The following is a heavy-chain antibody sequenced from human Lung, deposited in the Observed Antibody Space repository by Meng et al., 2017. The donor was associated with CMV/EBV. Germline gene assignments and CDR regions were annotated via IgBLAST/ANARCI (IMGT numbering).Heavy chain of an antibody. CDR3: ARERLYQPLWGDALDI. J-gene: IGHJ3*02. CDR1: GFTFSSYE. D-gene: IGHD2-2*01. CDR2: ISSSRSYI. V-gene: IGHV3-21*01. Sequence: GGSLRLSCAASGFTFSSYELNWVRQAPGKGLEWVASISSSRSYINYADSVKGRFTISRDNAKDSLYLQMSSLRAEDTAVYYCARERLYQPLWGDALDIWGQGTVVTVSS.